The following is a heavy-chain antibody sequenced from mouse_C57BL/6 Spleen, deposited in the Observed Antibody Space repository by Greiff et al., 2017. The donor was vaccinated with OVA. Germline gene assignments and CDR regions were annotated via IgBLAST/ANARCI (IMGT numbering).Heavy chain of an antibody. V-gene: IGHV10-1*01. CDR2: IRSRSNNYAT. D-gene: IGHD2-12*01. CDR3: VRHNDRHGGFAY. Sequence: EVQRVESGGGLVQPTGSLKLSCAASGFSFNTYAMNWVRQAPGKGLEWVARIRSRSNNYATSYAVSVKDRFTISRYDSESKLELQMNNVKTEDTAMDYCVRHNDRHGGFAYWGQGTLVTVSA. CDR1: GFSFNTYA. J-gene: IGHJ3*01.